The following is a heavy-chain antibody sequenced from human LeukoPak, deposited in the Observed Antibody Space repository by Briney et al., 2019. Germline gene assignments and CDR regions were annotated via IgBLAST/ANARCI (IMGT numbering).Heavy chain of an antibody. Sequence: GGSLRLSCAASGFTFSAYEMNWVRQAPGKGLEWLSYISGSGDTIYYAESVKGRFTISRDNGKNSLYLQMSGLRAEDTAVYYCVSAYGGLLDYWGQGTLVTVSS. CDR2: ISGSGDTI. D-gene: IGHD3-16*01. V-gene: IGHV3-48*03. CDR1: GFTFSAYE. CDR3: VSAYGGLLDY. J-gene: IGHJ4*02.